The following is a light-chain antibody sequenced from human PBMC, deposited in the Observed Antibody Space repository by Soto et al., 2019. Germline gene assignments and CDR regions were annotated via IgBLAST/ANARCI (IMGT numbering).Light chain of an antibody. CDR3: TSYAGGNNV. CDR2: EVN. J-gene: IGLJ1*01. Sequence: QSVLTQPPSASGSPGQSVSISCTGTSSDVGGYNYVSWYQQYPGKVPKLMVCEVNKRPSGVPDRFSGSKSGNTASLTVSGLQAEDEADYYCTSYAGGNNVFGTGTKLTVL. CDR1: SSDVGGYNY. V-gene: IGLV2-8*01.